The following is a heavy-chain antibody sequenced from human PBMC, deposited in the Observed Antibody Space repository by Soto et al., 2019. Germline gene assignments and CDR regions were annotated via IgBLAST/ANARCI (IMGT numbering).Heavy chain of an antibody. Sequence: GGSLRLFCAASGFTFSSYAMSWVRQAPGKGLEWVSAISGSGGSTYYADSVKGRFTISRDNSKNTLYLQMNSLRAEDTAVYYCAKDSRYYDFWSGYRTYYFDYWGQGTLVTVSS. CDR3: AKDSRYYDFWSGYRTYYFDY. V-gene: IGHV3-23*01. J-gene: IGHJ4*02. CDR2: ISGSGGST. D-gene: IGHD3-3*01. CDR1: GFTFSSYA.